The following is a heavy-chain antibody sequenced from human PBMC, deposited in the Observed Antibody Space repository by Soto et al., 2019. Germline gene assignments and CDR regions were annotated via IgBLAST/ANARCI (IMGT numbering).Heavy chain of an antibody. J-gene: IGHJ3*01. CDR2: ITGGGGTT. CDR1: GIMFSSYA. V-gene: IGHV3-23*01. D-gene: IGHD4-17*01. CDR3: AKDPNGDYVGAFDS. Sequence: EAQLLESGGELVQPGGSLRLSCAASGIMFSSYAMMWLRQAPGRGLEWVSAITGGGGTTYDADSVKGRFTISRDNSKNTLYLQMNSLRAEDTAIYYCAKDPNGDYVGAFDSWGQGTKVTVSS.